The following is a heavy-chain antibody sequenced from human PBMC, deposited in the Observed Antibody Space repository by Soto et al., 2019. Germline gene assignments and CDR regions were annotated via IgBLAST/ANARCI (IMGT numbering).Heavy chain of an antibody. CDR1: GYTFTSYY. D-gene: IGHD5-18*01. J-gene: IGHJ6*02. V-gene: IGHV1-46*01. Sequence: ASVKVSCKASGYTFTSYYMHWVRQAPGQGLEWMGIINPSGGSTSYAQKFQGRVTMTRDTSTSTVYMELSSLRSEDTAVYYCASGDRMDVDTAMVTSFHYYYYGMDVWGQGTTVTVS. CDR2: INPSGGST. CDR3: ASGDRMDVDTAMVTSFHYYYYGMDV.